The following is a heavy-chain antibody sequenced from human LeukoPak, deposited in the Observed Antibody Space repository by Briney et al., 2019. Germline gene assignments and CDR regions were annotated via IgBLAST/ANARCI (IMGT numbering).Heavy chain of an antibody. CDR1: GDSISTGGYY. CDR3: ARVIVVVPIGVYHYYAMDV. CDR2: IYYSVST. D-gene: IGHD2-2*01. V-gene: IGHV4-31*03. Sequence: PSETLSLTCTVSGDSISTGGYYWAWIRPHRERGLEWIRYIYYSVSTHYNPSLQSRVTISVDTSKNQFSLNLNSVTAADTAVYYCARVIVVVPIGVYHYYAMDVWGQGTTVTVSS. J-gene: IGHJ6*02.